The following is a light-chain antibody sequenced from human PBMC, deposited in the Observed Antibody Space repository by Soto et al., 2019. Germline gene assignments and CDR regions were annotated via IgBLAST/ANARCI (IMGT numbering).Light chain of an antibody. V-gene: IGLV1-40*01. CDR2: GNS. CDR1: SSNIGAGYD. J-gene: IGLJ2*01. CDR3: ASWDDRLGAVI. Sequence: QSVLTQPPSVSGAPGQRVTISCTGSSSNIGAGYDVHWYQQLPGTAPKLLIYGNSNRPSGVPDRFSGSKFGTAASLAISGLRSEDEAVYYCASWDDRLGAVIFGGGTKVTVL.